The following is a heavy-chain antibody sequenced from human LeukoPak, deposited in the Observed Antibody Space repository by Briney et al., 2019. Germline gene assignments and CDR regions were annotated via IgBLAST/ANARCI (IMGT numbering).Heavy chain of an antibody. D-gene: IGHD3-10*01. CDR3: ARGDSTVTMVRGVFDP. Sequence: PGGSLRLSCAASGFTFSSYAMHWVRQAPGKGLEWVAVISYDGSNKYYADSVKGRFTISRDNSKNTLYLQMNSLRAEDTAVYYCARGDSTVTMVRGVFDPWGQGTLVTVSS. V-gene: IGHV3-30*04. J-gene: IGHJ5*02. CDR1: GFTFSSYA. CDR2: ISYDGSNK.